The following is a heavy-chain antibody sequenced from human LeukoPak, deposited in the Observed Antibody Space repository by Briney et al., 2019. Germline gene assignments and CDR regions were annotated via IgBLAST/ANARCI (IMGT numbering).Heavy chain of an antibody. CDR3: ARDGQSRFYTYYYFMDV. D-gene: IGHD2-2*02. V-gene: IGHV1-18*01. CDR2: ISAYNGNT. CDR1: GYTFTSYG. Sequence: ASVKVSCKASGYTFTSYGISWVRPAPGQGLEWMGWISAYNGNTNEAQKLQGRCSMTTDTSTSTAYMELRSLRSDDTAVYYCARDGQSRFYTYYYFMDVWGNGTTVTVSS. J-gene: IGHJ6*03.